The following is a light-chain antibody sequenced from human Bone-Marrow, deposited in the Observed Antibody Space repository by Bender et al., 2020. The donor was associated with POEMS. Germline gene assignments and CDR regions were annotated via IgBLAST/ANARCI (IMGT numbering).Light chain of an antibody. V-gene: IGLV1-44*01. CDR1: NSNIETNS. J-gene: IGLJ3*02. CDR2: YTN. CDR3: ATWDDRLNGWV. Sequence: QSVLTQPPSVSGTPGQRVTISCSGTNSNIETNSVSWYQQPPGTAPKLLIFYTNQRSSGVPDRFSGSKAGTSAFLAISGLQSEDEADYYCATWDDRLNGWVFGGGTKLTVL.